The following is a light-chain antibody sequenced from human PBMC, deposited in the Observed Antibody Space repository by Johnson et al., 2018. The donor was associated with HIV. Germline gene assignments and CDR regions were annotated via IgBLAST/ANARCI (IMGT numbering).Light chain of an antibody. CDR3: GTWDSSLSAVDV. CDR2: DNN. CDR1: SSNIGGHY. V-gene: IGLV1-51*01. J-gene: IGLJ1*01. Sequence: QSVLTQPPSVSAAPGQKVTISCSGSSSNIGGHYVSWYQHLPGTAPKLLIYDNNKRPSGIPDRFSGSKSGTSATLGITGLQTGDEADYYCGTWDSSLSAVDVFGTGTKVTVL.